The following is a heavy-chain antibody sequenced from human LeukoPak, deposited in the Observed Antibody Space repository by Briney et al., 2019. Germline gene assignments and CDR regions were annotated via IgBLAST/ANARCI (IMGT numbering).Heavy chain of an antibody. CDR3: ARGTYRPPGPYYMDV. CDR1: GGTFSSYA. Sequence: SVKVSCKASGGTFSSYAISWVRQAPGQGLEWMGGIIPIFGTANYAQKFQGRVTITADESTSTAYMELSSLRSEDTAVYYCARGTYRPPGPYYMDVWGKGTTVTVSS. J-gene: IGHJ6*03. V-gene: IGHV1-69*13. D-gene: IGHD1-26*01. CDR2: IIPIFGTA.